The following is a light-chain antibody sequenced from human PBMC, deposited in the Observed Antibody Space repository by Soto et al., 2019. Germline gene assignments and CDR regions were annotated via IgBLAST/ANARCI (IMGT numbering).Light chain of an antibody. CDR1: QSFSSN. CDR3: QQYNNWPPWT. J-gene: IGKJ1*01. CDR2: GAS. Sequence: ELVMTQSPATLSVSPGERATLSCRASQSFSSNLAWYQQKPCQAPTLLIYGASTRATGIPARFSGTGSGTDFTLTISSLQSEDFAVYYCQQYNNWPPWTFGQGTKVEVK. V-gene: IGKV3-15*01.